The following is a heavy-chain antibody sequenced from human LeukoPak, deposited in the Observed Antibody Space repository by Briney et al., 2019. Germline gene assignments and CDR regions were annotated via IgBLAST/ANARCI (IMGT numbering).Heavy chain of an antibody. J-gene: IGHJ4*02. Sequence: GGSQRLSCAASGFIFSSYGMHWVRQGPGKGLEWVAVISYDGSNKYYADSVKGRFTISRDNSKNTLYLQMSSLSAEDTAVYYCARTTTPLFYGSGSYALGYWGQGTLVTVPS. CDR2: ISYDGSNK. D-gene: IGHD3-10*01. CDR1: GFIFSSYG. V-gene: IGHV3-30*03. CDR3: ARTTTPLFYGSGSYALGY.